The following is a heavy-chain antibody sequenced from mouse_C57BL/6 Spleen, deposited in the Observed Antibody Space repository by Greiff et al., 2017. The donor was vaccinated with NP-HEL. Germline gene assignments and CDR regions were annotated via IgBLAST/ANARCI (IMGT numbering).Heavy chain of an antibody. V-gene: IGHV1-18*01. CDR1: GYTFTDYN. CDR3: ASGSYYDRNYYAMDY. D-gene: IGHD2-4*01. CDR2: INPNNGGT. J-gene: IGHJ4*01. Sequence: EVQLQESGPELVKPGASVKIPCKASGYTFTDYNMDWVKQSHGKSLEWIGDINPNNGGTIYNQKFKGKATLTVDKSSSTAYMELRSLTSEDTAVYYCASGSYYDRNYYAMDYWGQGTSVTVSS.